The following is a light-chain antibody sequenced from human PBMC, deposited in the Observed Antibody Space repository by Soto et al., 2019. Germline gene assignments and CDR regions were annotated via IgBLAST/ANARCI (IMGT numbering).Light chain of an antibody. CDR2: DTS. J-gene: IGLJ3*02. CDR1: TGAVTSGHY. CDR3: LLYYGGARV. V-gene: IGLV7-46*01. Sequence: QAVVTQEPSLTVSPGGTATLTCGSSTGAVTSGHYPYWFQQKPGQAPRTLIYDTSNKYSWTPARFSGSLLGGKAALTLSGAQPEDEADYYCLLYYGGARVFGGGTKLTVL.